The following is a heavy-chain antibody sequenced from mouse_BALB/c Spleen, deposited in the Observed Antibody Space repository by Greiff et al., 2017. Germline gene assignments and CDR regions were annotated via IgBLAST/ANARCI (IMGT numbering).Heavy chain of an antibody. CDR1: GFSLSTYGIG. CDR3: ARIAFYYSYWYFDV. D-gene: IGHD1-1*01. Sequence: QVTLKVSGPGILQPSQTLSLTCSFSGFSLSTYGIGVGWIRQPSGKGLEWLAHIWWNDNKYYNTALKSRLTISKDTSNNQVFLKIASVDTADTATYYCARIAFYYSYWYFDVWGAGTTVTVSS. CDR2: IWWNDNK. V-gene: IGHV8-11*01. J-gene: IGHJ1*01.